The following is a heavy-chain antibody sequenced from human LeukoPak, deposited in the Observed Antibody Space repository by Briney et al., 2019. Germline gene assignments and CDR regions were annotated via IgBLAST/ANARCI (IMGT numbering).Heavy chain of an antibody. J-gene: IGHJ4*02. D-gene: IGHD2-2*01. V-gene: IGHV3-53*01. Sequence: GSLSLSFAVSGFPVSSNYMTWVRPAPGKGLEWVSVIYSGGSTYYADSVKGRFTISRDNSKNTLYLQMNSLGGEDTAVYYCARGRGSTSCYYFDYWGQGTLVTVSS. CDR1: GFPVSSNY. CDR2: IYSGGST. CDR3: ARGRGSTSCYYFDY.